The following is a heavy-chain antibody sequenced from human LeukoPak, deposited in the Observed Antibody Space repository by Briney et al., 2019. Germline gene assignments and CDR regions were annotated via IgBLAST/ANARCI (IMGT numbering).Heavy chain of an antibody. CDR1: GFTFDDYA. D-gene: IGHD3-10*01. V-gene: IGHV3-9*01. J-gene: IGHJ6*02. CDR2: ISWNIGSI. CDR3: AKDLRQSPVRVIYGSGRSYGMDV. Sequence: GGSLRLSCAASGFTFDDYAMHWVRQAPGKGLEWVSGISWNIGSIGYADSVKGRFTISRDNDKNSLYLQMNSLRAEDTALYYCAKDLRQSPVRVIYGSGRSYGMDVWGQGTTVTVSS.